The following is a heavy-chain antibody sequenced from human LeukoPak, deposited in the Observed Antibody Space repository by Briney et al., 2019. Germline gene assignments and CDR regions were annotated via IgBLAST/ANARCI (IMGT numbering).Heavy chain of an antibody. V-gene: IGHV3-21*01. CDR2: IGSSTYI. CDR3: ARLYASSWYYFDY. D-gene: IGHD6-13*01. CDR1: GFTLRSYS. J-gene: IGHJ4*02. Sequence: GGSLRLSCAASGFTLRSYSMNWVRQAPGKGLEGVSSIGSSTYIHYADSVKGRFTISRDNAKNSLYLQMNSLRAEDTAVYYCARLYASSWYYFDYWGQGTLVTVSS.